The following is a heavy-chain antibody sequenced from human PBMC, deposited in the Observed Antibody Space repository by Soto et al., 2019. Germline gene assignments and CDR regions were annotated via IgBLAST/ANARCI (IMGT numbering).Heavy chain of an antibody. Sequence: ASVKVSCKASGYTFTSYGISWVRQAPGQGPEWMGRISTYNGNTNYVQRLQGRVTMTTDTSTNTAYMELSSLRSEDTAVYYCARDPGRGWPPDYYYYMDVWGKGTTVTVSS. D-gene: IGHD1-26*01. CDR2: ISTYNGNT. V-gene: IGHV1-18*01. CDR1: GYTFTSYG. CDR3: ARDPGRGWPPDYYYYMDV. J-gene: IGHJ6*03.